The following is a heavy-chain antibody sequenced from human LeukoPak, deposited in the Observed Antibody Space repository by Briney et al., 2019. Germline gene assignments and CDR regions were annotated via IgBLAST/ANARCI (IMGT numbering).Heavy chain of an antibody. J-gene: IGHJ5*02. CDR3: LRSYCTTSNCYGWFDP. D-gene: IGHD2-2*01. Sequence: GGSMRLSCAASGFTLSGYWMHWVRQVPGKGLEWVSRINSDGTSTSYADSVKGRFTISRDNAKNTLSLQMNSLRDEDTAVYYCLRSYCTTSNCYGWFDPWGQGTLVTVSS. V-gene: IGHV3-74*01. CDR2: INSDGTST. CDR1: GFTLSGYW.